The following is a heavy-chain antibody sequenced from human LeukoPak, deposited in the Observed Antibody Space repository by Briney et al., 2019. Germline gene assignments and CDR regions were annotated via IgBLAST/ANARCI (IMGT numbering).Heavy chain of an antibody. Sequence: SSVKGSCTASGDTFTGYYMYCVRQAPGQGLEWIGCVTPDNGGTNYAQKFQGRVIMTRDMSISTAYMELSRLRSDDTAVYYCAREPSNSGYDYLYYFDYWARETLVSVSS. CDR2: VTPDNGGT. V-gene: IGHV1-2*02. J-gene: IGHJ4*02. D-gene: IGHD5-12*01. CDR1: GDTFTGYY. CDR3: AREPSNSGYDYLYYFDY.